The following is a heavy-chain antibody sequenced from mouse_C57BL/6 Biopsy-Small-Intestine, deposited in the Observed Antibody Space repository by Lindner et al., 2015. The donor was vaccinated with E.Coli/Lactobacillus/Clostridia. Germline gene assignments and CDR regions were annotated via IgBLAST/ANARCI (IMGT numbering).Heavy chain of an antibody. J-gene: IGHJ3*01. D-gene: IGHD2-2*01. V-gene: IGHV1-54*01. CDR3: ARWELVTTRFAY. CDR1: GYAFTNYL. Sequence: VQLQESGAELVRPGTSVKVSCKASGYAFTNYLIEWVKQRPGQGLEWIGMINPGSGGTNYNEKFKGKATLTADKSSTTAYMQLSSLTSEDSAVYFCARWELVTTRFAYWGQGTLVTVSA. CDR2: INPGSGGT.